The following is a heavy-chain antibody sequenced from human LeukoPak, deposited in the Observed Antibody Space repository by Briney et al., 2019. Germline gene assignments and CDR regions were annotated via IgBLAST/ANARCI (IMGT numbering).Heavy chain of an antibody. CDR1: GGSISSGDYY. J-gene: IGHJ5*02. CDR3: ASFPYYDFWSGQNWFDP. CDR2: IYYSGST. Sequence: PSETPSLTCTVSGGSISSGDYYWSWIRQPTGKSLEWIGYIYYSGSTYYNPSLKSRVTISVDTSKNQFSLKLSSVTAADTAVYYCASFPYYDFWSGQNWFDPWGQGTLVTVSS. D-gene: IGHD3-3*01. V-gene: IGHV4-30-4*08.